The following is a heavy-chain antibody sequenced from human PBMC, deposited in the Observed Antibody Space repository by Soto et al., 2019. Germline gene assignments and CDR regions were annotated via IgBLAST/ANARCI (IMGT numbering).Heavy chain of an antibody. CDR2: IYYNGSI. CDR1: GGSINIGGYY. J-gene: IGHJ6*02. V-gene: IGHV4-31*03. CDR3: ARLRQVLWRDYYGMDV. Sequence: QVQLQESGPGLVKPSQTLSLTCTVSGGSINIGGYYWSWIRQHPGKGLAWIGNIYYNGSIYYNPSRKSRVTISLDTSKNQFSLKLRSGPAADTAVFYCARLRQVLWRDYYGMDVWGQGTTVTVSS. D-gene: IGHD3-3*01.